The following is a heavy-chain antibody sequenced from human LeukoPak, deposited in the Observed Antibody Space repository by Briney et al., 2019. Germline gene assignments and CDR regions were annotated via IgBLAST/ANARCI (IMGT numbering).Heavy chain of an antibody. CDR3: AKALDTYGYIRFDS. J-gene: IGHJ4*02. V-gene: IGHV3-23*01. D-gene: IGHD5-18*01. Sequence: GGTLRLPCAISGFTFVSYAMTWVSHAPGQGLELVSSVNGDCDPTYYADPAKESLTIPRDKATNTLFLQMRSLRAGDAAILHCAKALDTYGYIRFDSSGQGALVTVSS. CDR2: VNGDCDPT. CDR1: GFTFVSYA.